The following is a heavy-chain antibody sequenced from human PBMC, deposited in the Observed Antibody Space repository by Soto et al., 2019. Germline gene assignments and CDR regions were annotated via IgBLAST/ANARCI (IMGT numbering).Heavy chain of an antibody. Sequence: QVQLQESGPGLVKPSETLSLTCTVSGGSIISYYWSWLRQPAGKGLEWIGRIYSTGTTTYNPALKSRVTMSVDRSKNQFSLKLMSVTAADTAVYYCAREAGDDYGDFDDYWGQGTQVTVSS. V-gene: IGHV4-4*07. J-gene: IGHJ4*02. CDR2: IYSTGTT. CDR3: AREAGDDYGDFDDY. D-gene: IGHD4-17*01. CDR1: GGSIISYY.